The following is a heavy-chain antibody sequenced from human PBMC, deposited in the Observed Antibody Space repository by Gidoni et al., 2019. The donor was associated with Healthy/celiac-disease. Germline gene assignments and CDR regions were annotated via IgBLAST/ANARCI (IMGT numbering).Heavy chain of an antibody. CDR2: ISSSGSTI. Sequence: QVQLVESGGGLVKPGGSLRLSCAASGFTFSDYYMSWIRQAPGEGLEWVSYISSSGSTIYYADSVKGRFTISRDNAKNSLYLQMNSLRAEDTAVYYCARDEVGIVATTTYYYYGMDVWGQGTTVTVSS. J-gene: IGHJ6*02. D-gene: IGHD5-12*01. CDR1: GFTFSDYY. CDR3: ARDEVGIVATTTYYYYGMDV. V-gene: IGHV3-11*01.